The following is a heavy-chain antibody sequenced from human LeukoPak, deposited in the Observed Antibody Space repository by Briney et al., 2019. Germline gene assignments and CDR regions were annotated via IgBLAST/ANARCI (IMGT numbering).Heavy chain of an antibody. Sequence: GGSLRLFCEASGFTLSNRWMTWVRQAPGKGLEWVATITQGGSEKFYVDSVKGRFTISGDNAKNSLYLQMNSLRAEDTAVYYCARDSFEHWGQGTLVTVTS. CDR1: GFTLSNRW. CDR2: ITQGGSEK. V-gene: IGHV3-7*01. CDR3: ARDSFEH. J-gene: IGHJ1*01.